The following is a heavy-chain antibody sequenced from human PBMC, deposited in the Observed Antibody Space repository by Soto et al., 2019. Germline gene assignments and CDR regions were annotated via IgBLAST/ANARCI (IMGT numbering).Heavy chain of an antibody. CDR2: INPNSGNT. Sequence: ASVKVSCRASGYTFTGYYMHWVRQAPGQGLEWMGWINPNSGNTNYAQKLQGRVTMTTDTSTSTAYMELRSLRSDDTAVYYCATAGNYDSSGRDFWGQGTLVTVSS. D-gene: IGHD3-22*01. V-gene: IGHV1-18*04. CDR3: ATAGNYDSSGRDF. J-gene: IGHJ4*02. CDR1: GYTFTGYY.